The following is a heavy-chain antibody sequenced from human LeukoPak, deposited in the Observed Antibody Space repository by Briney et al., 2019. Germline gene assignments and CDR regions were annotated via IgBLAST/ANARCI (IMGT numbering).Heavy chain of an antibody. V-gene: IGHV4-31*03. CDR1: GDSISSGGYY. D-gene: IGHD2-2*01. Sequence: SETLSLTCTVSGDSISSGGYYWTWFRQYPGKGLEWIGFVAYTGATHYNPSLKSRVSISQDTSQNQFSLKLTSVTAADTAVYYCARAYPSSSSDWGQGMLVTVS. J-gene: IGHJ4*02. CDR2: VAYTGAT. CDR3: ARAYPSSSSD.